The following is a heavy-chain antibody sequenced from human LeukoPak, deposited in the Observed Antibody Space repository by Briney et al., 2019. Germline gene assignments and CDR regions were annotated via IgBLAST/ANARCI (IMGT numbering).Heavy chain of an antibody. Sequence: PGGSLRLSCAASGFTFSDYYMSWIRQAPGKGLEWVSYISSSGSIIYYADSVKGRFTISRDNAKNSLYLQMNSLRAEDTAVYYCARESLGYCSSTSCYGRYYDFWSGYYVFDYWGQGTLVTVSS. CDR1: GFTFSDYY. D-gene: IGHD3-3*01. V-gene: IGHV3-11*01. J-gene: IGHJ4*02. CDR2: ISSSGSII. CDR3: ARESLGYCSSTSCYGRYYDFWSGYYVFDY.